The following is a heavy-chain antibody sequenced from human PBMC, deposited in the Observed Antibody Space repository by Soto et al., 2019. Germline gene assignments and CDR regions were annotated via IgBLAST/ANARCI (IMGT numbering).Heavy chain of an antibody. CDR2: IYPGDSDT. D-gene: IGHD3-16*01. CDR3: ARRARGNWAFDY. J-gene: IGHJ4*02. CDR1: GYNFTSYW. Sequence: GESLKISCKGSGYNFTSYWISWVRQMPGKGLEWMGIIYPGDSDTRYSPSFQGQVTFSADKSTTSAYLQWSSLKASDTAIYFCARRARGNWAFDYWGQGTLVTVSS. V-gene: IGHV5-51*01.